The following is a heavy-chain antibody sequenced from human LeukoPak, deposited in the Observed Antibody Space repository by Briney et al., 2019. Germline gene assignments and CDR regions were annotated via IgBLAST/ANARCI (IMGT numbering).Heavy chain of an antibody. CDR2: ISGSGGST. CDR1: GFTFSSDA. J-gene: IGHJ5*02. Sequence: PGGSLRLSCAASGFTFSSDAMSWVRQAPGKGLEWVSAISGSGGSTYYADSVKGRFTISRDNSKNTLYLQMNSLRAEDTAVYYCARDSYYYDSSGYQNWFDPWGQGTLVTVSS. D-gene: IGHD3-22*01. V-gene: IGHV3-23*01. CDR3: ARDSYYYDSSGYQNWFDP.